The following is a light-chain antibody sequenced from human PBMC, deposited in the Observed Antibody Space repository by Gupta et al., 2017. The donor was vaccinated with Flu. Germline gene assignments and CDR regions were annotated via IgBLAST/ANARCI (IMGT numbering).Light chain of an antibody. CDR1: SSDVGDYNL. Sequence: QSVLTQPPSASGSPGQSVPISCTGTSSDVGDYNLVSWYQQHPGKAPKLIIYEVSKRPSGVPDRFSGSKSVNTASLTVSGLQAEDEADYYCSSYAGNDNYVFGTGTKVTVL. V-gene: IGLV2-8*01. CDR2: EVS. J-gene: IGLJ1*01. CDR3: SSYAGNDNYV.